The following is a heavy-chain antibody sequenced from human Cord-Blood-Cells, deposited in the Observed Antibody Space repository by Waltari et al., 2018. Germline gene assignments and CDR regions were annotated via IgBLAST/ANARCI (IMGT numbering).Heavy chain of an antibody. Sequence: QVQLQQWGAGLLKPSETLSLTCAVYGGSFSGYYWSWIRQPPGKGLEWIGEINHRGSTNYNPSLKSRVTISVDTSKNQFSLKLSSVTAADTAVYYCARGWGGHWYFDLWGRGTLVTVSS. V-gene: IGHV4-34*01. J-gene: IGHJ2*01. CDR1: GGSFSGYY. D-gene: IGHD7-27*01. CDR3: ARGWGGHWYFDL. CDR2: INHRGST.